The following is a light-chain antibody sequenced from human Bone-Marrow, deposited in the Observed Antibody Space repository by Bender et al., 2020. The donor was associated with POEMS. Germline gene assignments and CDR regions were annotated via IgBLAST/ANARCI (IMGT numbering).Light chain of an antibody. V-gene: IGLV2-14*03. Sequence: QSTLTQPASVSGSPGQSITISCTGTSSDVGGYNFVSWYQQHPGKAPKLMIYAVSNRASGISDRFSASKSGNTASLTVSGLQAADEGDYYCLAYAAGSTYVFGSGTQVTVL. J-gene: IGLJ1*01. CDR3: LAYAAGSTYV. CDR1: SSDVGGYNF. CDR2: AVS.